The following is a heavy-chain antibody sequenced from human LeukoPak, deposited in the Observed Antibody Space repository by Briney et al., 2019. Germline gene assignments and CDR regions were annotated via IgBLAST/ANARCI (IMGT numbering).Heavy chain of an antibody. CDR3: AKDFVRYNIQFDY. J-gene: IGHJ4*02. Sequence: TGGSLRLSCAASGLIFSFYAMSWVRQAPGKGLEWVSSISGGGAGTYYADSARGRFTISRDNSKNTLYLQMNSLRAEDTALYYCAKDFVRYNIQFDYWGQGALVTVSS. CDR2: ISGGGAGT. D-gene: IGHD1-1*01. CDR1: GLIFSFYA. V-gene: IGHV3-23*01.